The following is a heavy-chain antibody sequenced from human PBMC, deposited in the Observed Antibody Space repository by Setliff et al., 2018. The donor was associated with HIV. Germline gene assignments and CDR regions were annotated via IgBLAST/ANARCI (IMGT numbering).Heavy chain of an antibody. J-gene: IGHJ5*02. Sequence: ASETLSLTCAVYGGSFNGYYWSWIRQPPGKGLEWIGEINHTGSTNYNPSLKSRVTISVDTSKNQFSLKLTSVTAADTAFYYCAKGANFAILTVWFDPWGQGTLVTVSS. D-gene: IGHD3-9*01. CDR1: GGSFNGYY. V-gene: IGHV4-34*01. CDR3: AKGANFAILTVWFDP. CDR2: INHTGST.